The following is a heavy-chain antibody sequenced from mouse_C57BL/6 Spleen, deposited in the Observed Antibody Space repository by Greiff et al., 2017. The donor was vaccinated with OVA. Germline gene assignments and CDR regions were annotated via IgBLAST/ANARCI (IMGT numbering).Heavy chain of an antibody. CDR3: ARYYYGFDY. CDR2: ISYDGSN. Sequence: EVQLQQSGPGLVKPSQSLSLTCSVTGYSITSGYYWNWIRQFPGNKLEWMGYISYDGSNNYNPSLKNRISITRDTSKNQFFLKLNSVTTEDTATYYCARYYYGFDYWGQGTTLTVSS. D-gene: IGHD1-1*01. J-gene: IGHJ2*01. V-gene: IGHV3-6*01. CDR1: GYSITSGYY.